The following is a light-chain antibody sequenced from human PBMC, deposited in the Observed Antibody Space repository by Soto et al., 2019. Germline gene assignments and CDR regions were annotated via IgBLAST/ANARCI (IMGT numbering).Light chain of an antibody. CDR2: DAS. J-gene: IGKJ4*01. CDR3: QQYNSYSPLT. V-gene: IGKV1-33*01. Sequence: DIQLTQSPSSLSASVGDRVTITCQASQDITIYLNWYQQKPGKAPKLLISDASNLETGVPSRFSGSGSGTEFTLTISSLQPEDFATYDCQQYNSYSPLTFGGGTKVDIK. CDR1: QDITIY.